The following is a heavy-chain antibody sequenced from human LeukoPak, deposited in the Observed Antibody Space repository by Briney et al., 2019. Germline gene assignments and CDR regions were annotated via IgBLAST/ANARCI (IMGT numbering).Heavy chain of an antibody. D-gene: IGHD2-21*01. CDR3: ARPDKYCGGDCYSNAFDI. CDR1: GYSISSGYY. CDR2: IYHSGST. J-gene: IGHJ3*02. Sequence: SETLSLTCAVSGYSISSGYYWGWIRQPPGKGLEWIGSIYHSGSTYCNPSLESRVTISVDTSKNQFSLKLSSVTAADTAVYYCARPDKYCGGDCYSNAFDIWGQGTMVTVSS. V-gene: IGHV4-38-2*01.